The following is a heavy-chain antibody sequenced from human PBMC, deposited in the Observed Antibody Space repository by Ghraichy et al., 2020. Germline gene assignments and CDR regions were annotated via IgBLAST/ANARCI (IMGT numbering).Heavy chain of an antibody. CDR1: GGSFSGYY. Sequence: SETLSLTCAVYGGSFSGYYWSWIRQPPGKGLEWIGEINHSGSTNYNPSLKSRVTISVDTSKNQFSLKLSSVTAADTAVYYCARQGRNKKYSSGWYVAPRYYYYGMDVWGQGTTVTVSS. D-gene: IGHD6-19*01. J-gene: IGHJ6*02. V-gene: IGHV4-34*01. CDR3: ARQGRNKKYSSGWYVAPRYYYYGMDV. CDR2: INHSGST.